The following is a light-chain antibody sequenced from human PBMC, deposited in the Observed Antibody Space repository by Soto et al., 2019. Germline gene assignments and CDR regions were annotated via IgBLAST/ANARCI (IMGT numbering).Light chain of an antibody. J-gene: IGLJ1*01. V-gene: IGLV2-18*02. CDR1: SSDVGSYNR. Sequence: QSVLTQPPSVSGSPGHSVAISCTGTSSDVGSYNRVSWYQQPPGSAPKLMIYDVSNRPSGVPDRFSGSKSGNAASLTISGLQAEDEADYYCSSYTSSNTYVFGTGTKLTVL. CDR3: SSYTSSNTYV. CDR2: DVS.